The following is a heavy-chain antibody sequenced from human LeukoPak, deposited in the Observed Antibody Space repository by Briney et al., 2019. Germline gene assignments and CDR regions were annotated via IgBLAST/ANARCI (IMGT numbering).Heavy chain of an antibody. Sequence: SETLSLTCTVSGGSISSYYRSWIRQPPGKGLEWIGYIYYSGSTNYNPSLKSRVTISVDTSKNQFSLKLSSVTAADTAVYYCARDGYYNFWNEISSWFDPWGQGTLVTVSS. CDR2: IYYSGST. J-gene: IGHJ5*02. CDR3: ARDGYYNFWNEISSWFDP. V-gene: IGHV4-59*12. CDR1: GGSISSYY. D-gene: IGHD3-3*01.